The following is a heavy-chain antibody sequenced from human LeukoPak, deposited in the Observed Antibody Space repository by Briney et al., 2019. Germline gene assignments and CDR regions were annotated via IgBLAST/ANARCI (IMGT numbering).Heavy chain of an antibody. D-gene: IGHD3-10*01. Sequence: PGGSLRLSCAASGFTVSRNYMSWVRQAPGKGLEWVSVIYSGTSTYYADSVKGRFTISRDNSKNTLYLQINSLRAEDTAVYYCASRFGTRDYFAYWGQGTLVTVSS. CDR2: IYSGTST. CDR1: GFTVSRNY. J-gene: IGHJ4*02. V-gene: IGHV3-66*01. CDR3: ASRFGTRDYFAY.